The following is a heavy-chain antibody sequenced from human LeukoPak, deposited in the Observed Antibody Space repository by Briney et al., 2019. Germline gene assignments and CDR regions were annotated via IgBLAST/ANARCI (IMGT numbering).Heavy chain of an antibody. D-gene: IGHD1-26*01. J-gene: IGHJ5*02. CDR2: ISAYNGNT. CDR3: ARDIVGANHLLNWFDP. Sequence: ASVKVSCKASGYTFTSYGISWVRQAPGQGLEWMGWISAYNGNTNYAQKLQGGVTMTTDTSTSTAYMELRSLRSEDTAVYYCARDIVGANHLLNWFDPWGQGTLVTVSS. V-gene: IGHV1-18*01. CDR1: GYTFTSYG.